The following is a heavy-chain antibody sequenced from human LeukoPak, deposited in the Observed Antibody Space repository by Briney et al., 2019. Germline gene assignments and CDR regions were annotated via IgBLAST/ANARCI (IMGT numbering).Heavy chain of an antibody. D-gene: IGHD6-13*01. CDR2: IYSGGST. J-gene: IGHJ4*02. V-gene: IGHV3-66*02. CDR3: AAYSSSWYEYYFDY. CDR1: GFTVSRNY. Sequence: HPGGSLRLSCAASGFTVSRNYMSWVREAPGKGVEWVSVIYSGGSTYYADSVKGRFTTSRDNSKNTLYLKMNSLRAEDTAVYYCAAYSSSWYEYYFDYWGQGTLVTVSS.